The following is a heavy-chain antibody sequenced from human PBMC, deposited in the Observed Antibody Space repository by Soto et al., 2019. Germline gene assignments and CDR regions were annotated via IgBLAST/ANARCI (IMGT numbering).Heavy chain of an antibody. D-gene: IGHD5-12*01. Sequence: GGSLRLSCAASGFTFSSYAMHWVRQAPGKGLEWVAVISYDGSNKYYADSVKGRFTISRDNSKNTLYLQMNSLRAEDTAVYYCARVGPSGPLDYWGQGTLVTVSS. CDR1: GFTFSSYA. CDR3: ARVGPSGPLDY. CDR2: ISYDGSNK. J-gene: IGHJ4*02. V-gene: IGHV3-30-3*01.